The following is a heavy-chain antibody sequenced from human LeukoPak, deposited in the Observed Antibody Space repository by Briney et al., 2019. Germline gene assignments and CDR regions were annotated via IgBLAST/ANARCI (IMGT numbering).Heavy chain of an antibody. CDR3: ARAPRWVTTIDY. CDR1: GGSFSGYY. V-gene: IGHV4-34*01. D-gene: IGHD4-17*01. Sequence: SETLSLTCAVYGGSFSGYYWSWIRQPPGKGLEWIGEINHSGSTNYNPSLKSRVTISVDTSKNQFSLKLSSVTAADTAVCYCARAPRWVTTIDYWGQGTLVTVSS. CDR2: INHSGST. J-gene: IGHJ4*02.